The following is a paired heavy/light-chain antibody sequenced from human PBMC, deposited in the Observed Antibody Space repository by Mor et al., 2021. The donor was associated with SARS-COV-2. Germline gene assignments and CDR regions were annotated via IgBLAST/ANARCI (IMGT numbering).Heavy chain of an antibody. J-gene: IGHJ4*02. CDR1: GFTFSHYG. CDR2: ISVDGSKK. D-gene: IGHD6-19*01. Sequence: QVHLMESGGGVVQPGRFLRLSCVASGFTFSHYGMHWVRQAPGKGLEWVAVISVDGSKKYYADSVEGRFTISRDKSNNTLYLQMNNLTDEDTAVYYCARAGPLVGTFFDYWGQGSLVTVSS. CDR3: ARAGPLVGTFFDY. V-gene: IGHV3-30*03.
Light chain of an antibody. CDR1: SSDIGLYDY. J-gene: IGLJ3*02. CDR2: DVI. V-gene: IGLV2-11*01. Sequence: QSALTQPRSASGSPGQSVTISCTGSSSDIGLYDYVSWYQHHPGKAPKLMIYDVIKRPSGVPHRFSGSKSGNTASLTISGLQAEDEADYYCSSTAGPNTFAWMFGGGTTLTVL. CDR3: SSTAGPNTFAWM.